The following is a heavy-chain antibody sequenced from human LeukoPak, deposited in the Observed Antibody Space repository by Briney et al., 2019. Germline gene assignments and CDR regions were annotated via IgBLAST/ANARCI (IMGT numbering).Heavy chain of an antibody. CDR2: ISNSDGST. D-gene: IGHD3-10*01. Sequence: GGSLRLSCAASGFTFSSYAMSWVRQAPGKGLEWVSTISNSDGSTYYADSVKGRFTISRDNSENTLYLQMNSLRAEDTALYYCARKSASGNYPLDYWGQGTLVTASS. J-gene: IGHJ4*02. CDR3: ARKSASGNYPLDY. V-gene: IGHV3-23*01. CDR1: GFTFSSYA.